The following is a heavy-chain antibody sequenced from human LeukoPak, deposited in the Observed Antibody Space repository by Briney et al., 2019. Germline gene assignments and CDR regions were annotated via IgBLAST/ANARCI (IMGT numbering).Heavy chain of an antibody. V-gene: IGHV4-59*04. J-gene: IGHJ4*02. CDR2: VDPSGST. CDR3: ATVGASHYGDWYFAY. Sequence: PSETLSLTCTVSGGSISSYYWSWIRQPPGKGLEWIGNVDPSGSTYYNPSLKSRATISLDTSKKQFSLKLTSVTAADTAVYYCATVGASHYGDWYFAYWGQGTLVTVSS. D-gene: IGHD4-17*01. CDR1: GGSISSYY.